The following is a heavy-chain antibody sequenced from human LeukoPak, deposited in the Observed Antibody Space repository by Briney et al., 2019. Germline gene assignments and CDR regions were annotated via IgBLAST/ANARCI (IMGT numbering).Heavy chain of an antibody. Sequence: ASVKVSCKASGYTFTSYGISWVRQAPGQGLEWMGWISAYNGNTNYAQKLQGRVTMTTDTSTSTAYMELRSLRSDDTAVYYCARVQYYYGSVSYYSGDYWGQGTLVTVSS. CDR3: ARVQYYYGSVSYYSGDY. V-gene: IGHV1-18*01. J-gene: IGHJ4*02. D-gene: IGHD3-10*01. CDR2: ISAYNGNT. CDR1: GYTFTSYG.